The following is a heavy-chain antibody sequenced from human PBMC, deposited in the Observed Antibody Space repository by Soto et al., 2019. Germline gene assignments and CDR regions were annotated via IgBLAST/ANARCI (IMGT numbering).Heavy chain of an antibody. D-gene: IGHD2-15*01. CDR2: MYYSGRT. Sequence: SETLCLTCTVSGGSISSYYWSWIRQPPGKGLECIGYMYYSGRTNYNPSLKSRVTISVDTSKNQFSLKLSSVTAADTAVYYCARGMSCSGGSCYSHWLDPWGQGTLVTVTP. CDR3: ARGMSCSGGSCYSHWLDP. V-gene: IGHV4-59*01. J-gene: IGHJ5*02. CDR1: GGSISSYY.